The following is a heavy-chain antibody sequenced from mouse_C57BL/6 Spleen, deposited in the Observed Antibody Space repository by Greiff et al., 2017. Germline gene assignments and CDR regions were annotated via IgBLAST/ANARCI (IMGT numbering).Heavy chain of an antibody. V-gene: IGHV1-66*01. J-gene: IGHJ4*01. D-gene: IGHD2-4*01. CDR3: ARGDYDGYAMDY. CDR2: IYPGSGNT. CDR1: GYSFTSYY. Sequence: VQLQQSGPELVKPGASVKISCKASGYSFTSYYIHWVKQRPGQGLEWIGWIYPGSGNTKYNEKFKGKATLTADTSSSTAYMQLSSLTSEDSAVYYCARGDYDGYAMDYWGQGTSVTVSS.